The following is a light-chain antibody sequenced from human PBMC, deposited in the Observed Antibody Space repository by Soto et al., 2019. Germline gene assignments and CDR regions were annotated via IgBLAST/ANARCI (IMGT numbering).Light chain of an antibody. CDR1: QSVSSY. Sequence: EIVLTHSPATLSLSPGERATLSCRASQSVSSYLAWYQQKPGQAPRLLIYGGSSRATGIPDRFSGSGSGTDFTLTITRLEPEDFAVYYCQQNGGAYTFGQGTKVDIK. CDR2: GGS. CDR3: QQNGGAYT. V-gene: IGKV3-20*01. J-gene: IGKJ2*01.